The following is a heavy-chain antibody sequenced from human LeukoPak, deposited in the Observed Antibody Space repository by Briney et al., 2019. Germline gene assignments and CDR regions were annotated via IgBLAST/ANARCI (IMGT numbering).Heavy chain of an antibody. D-gene: IGHD3-10*01. CDR2: IYYSGST. CDR1: GGSISSYY. J-gene: IGHJ4*02. V-gene: IGHV4-59*12. Sequence: SETLSLTCTVSGGSISSYYWSWIRQPPGKGLEWIGYIYYSGSTNYNPSLKSRVTISVDRSKNQFSLKLSSVTAADTAVYYCARAWGYGPIPDYWGQGTLVTVSS. CDR3: ARAWGYGPIPDY.